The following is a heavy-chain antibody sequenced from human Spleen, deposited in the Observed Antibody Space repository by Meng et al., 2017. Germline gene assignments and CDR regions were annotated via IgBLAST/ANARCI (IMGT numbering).Heavy chain of an antibody. CDR3: ARDADWVIFDH. Sequence: GESLKISCLASGFTLKNSYMSWIRQAPGKGLEWVAYIGTSDSTRKYADSVKGRFTISRDDAKNTVYLQMDSLRAEDTAVYYCARDADWVIFDHWGQGALVTVSS. CDR1: GFTLKNSY. D-gene: IGHD3-9*01. J-gene: IGHJ4*02. V-gene: IGHV3-11*01. CDR2: IGTSDSTR.